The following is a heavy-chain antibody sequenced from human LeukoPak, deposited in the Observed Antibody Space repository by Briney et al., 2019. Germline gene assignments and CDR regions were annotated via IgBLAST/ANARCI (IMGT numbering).Heavy chain of an antibody. CDR2: VHYSGST. D-gene: IGHD3-22*01. Sequence: SETLSLTCAVYGGSFSGYYWSWIRQPPGKALEWIGYVHYSGSTNYNPSLKSRVTMSVGTSKNQFSLKLSSVSAADTAVYYCARGKTYYFDSSRPGWFDPWGQGTLVTVSS. J-gene: IGHJ5*02. V-gene: IGHV4-59*01. CDR3: ARGKTYYFDSSRPGWFDP. CDR1: GGSFSGYY.